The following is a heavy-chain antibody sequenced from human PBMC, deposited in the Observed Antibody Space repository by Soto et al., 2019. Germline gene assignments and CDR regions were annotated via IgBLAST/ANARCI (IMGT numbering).Heavy chain of an antibody. D-gene: IGHD2-8*01. J-gene: IGHJ4*02. CDR2: ISGSGGST. CDR3: AKDQDIVLMVYAAIPSFDY. Sequence: GGSLRLSCAASGFTFSSYAMSWVRQAPGKGLEWVSAISGSGGSTYYADSVKGRFTISRDNSKNTLYLQMNSLRAEDTAVYYCAKDQDIVLMVYAAIPSFDYWGQGTLVTAPQ. V-gene: IGHV3-23*01. CDR1: GFTFSSYA.